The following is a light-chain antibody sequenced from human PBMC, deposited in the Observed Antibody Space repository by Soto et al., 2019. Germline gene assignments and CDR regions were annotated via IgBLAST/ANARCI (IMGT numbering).Light chain of an antibody. CDR2: EGN. CDR3: CLYIAATTYV. Sequence: VLAQPASVSGSPGQSLTISCTGTSGFVGSFSLVSWYQQHPGKAPKVMISEGNRRPSGVPDRFSGSTSVNSASLTISGLQADDEADYYCCLYIAATTYVFGTGTKVTVL. CDR1: SGFVGSFSL. V-gene: IGLV2-23*01. J-gene: IGLJ1*01.